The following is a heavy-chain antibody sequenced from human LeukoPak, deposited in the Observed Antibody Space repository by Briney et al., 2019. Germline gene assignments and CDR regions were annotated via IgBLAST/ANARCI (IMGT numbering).Heavy chain of an antibody. J-gene: IGHJ4*02. V-gene: IGHV3-30*02. CDR1: GFTFSSYG. CDR3: AKDRTMVLRFLEWVEGFDY. Sequence: GGSLRLSCAASGFTFSSYGMHWVRQAPGKGLEWVAFIRYDGSNKYYADSVKGRFTISRDNSKNTLYLQMNSLRAEDTAVYYCAKDRTMVLRFLEWVEGFDYWGQGTLVTVSS. D-gene: IGHD3-3*01. CDR2: IRYDGSNK.